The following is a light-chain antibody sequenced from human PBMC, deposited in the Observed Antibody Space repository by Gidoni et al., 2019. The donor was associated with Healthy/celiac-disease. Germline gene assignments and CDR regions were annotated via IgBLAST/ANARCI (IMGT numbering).Light chain of an antibody. Sequence: EIVMTQSPATLSVSPGERATLSCRASQSVNSNLAWYQQKPGQAPRLLIYGASTRATGIPARFSGSGSGTEFTLTISSLQSEDCAVYYCQQYNNWPPNTFGQGTKLEIK. CDR3: QQYNNWPPNT. CDR1: QSVNSN. J-gene: IGKJ2*01. V-gene: IGKV3-15*01. CDR2: GAS.